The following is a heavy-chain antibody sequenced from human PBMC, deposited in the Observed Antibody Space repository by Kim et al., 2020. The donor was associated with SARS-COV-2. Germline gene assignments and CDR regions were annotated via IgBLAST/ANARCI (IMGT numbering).Heavy chain of an antibody. CDR3: AKDSRLYGDLDY. D-gene: IGHD4-17*01. V-gene: IGHV3-23*01. Sequence: YYADSVKGRFTISRDNSKNTLYLQMNSLRAEDTAVYYCAKDSRLYGDLDYWGQGTLVTVSS. J-gene: IGHJ4*02.